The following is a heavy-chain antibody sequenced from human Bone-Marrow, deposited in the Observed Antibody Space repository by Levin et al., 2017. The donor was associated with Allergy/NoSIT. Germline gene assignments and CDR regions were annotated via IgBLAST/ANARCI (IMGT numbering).Heavy chain of an antibody. CDR1: GFTFSSYW. CDR2: IKQDGSEK. Sequence: GESLKISCAASGFTFSSYWMSWVRQAPGKGLEWVANIKQDGSEKYYVDSVKGRFTISRDNAKNSLYLQMNSLRAEDTAVYYCARARRDWFDPWGQGTLVTVSS. CDR3: ARARRDWFDP. J-gene: IGHJ5*02. V-gene: IGHV3-7*01.